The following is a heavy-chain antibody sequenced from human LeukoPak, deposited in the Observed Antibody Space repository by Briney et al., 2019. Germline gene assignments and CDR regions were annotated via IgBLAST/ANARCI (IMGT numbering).Heavy chain of an antibody. V-gene: IGHV4-30-2*01. D-gene: IGHD5-18*01. J-gene: IGHJ4*02. CDR2: IYHNGNT. CDR3: ASGGYSYGFDY. Sequence: SETPSLTCAVPGGSISSGGYSWSWIRQPPGKGLEWIGYIYHNGNTYYSPSLKSRVTISVDRSKNQLSLKLSSVTAADTAMYYCASGGYSYGFDYWGQGTLVTVSS. CDR1: GGSISSGGYS.